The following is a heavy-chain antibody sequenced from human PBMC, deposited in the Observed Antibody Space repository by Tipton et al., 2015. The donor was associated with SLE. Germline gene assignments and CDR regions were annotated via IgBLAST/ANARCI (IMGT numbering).Heavy chain of an antibody. Sequence: RSLRLSCVASGFTFSSYAMHWVRQAPGKGLEWVAVVSYDGSNRYSADSVKGRFTISRDNSKNTLYLQMNSLRAEDTAMYYCARDPQLWFGRGLDCWGQGTLVTVSS. D-gene: IGHD3-10*01. V-gene: IGHV3-30*04. CDR2: VSYDGSNR. CDR3: ARDPQLWFGRGLDC. J-gene: IGHJ4*02. CDR1: GFTFSSYA.